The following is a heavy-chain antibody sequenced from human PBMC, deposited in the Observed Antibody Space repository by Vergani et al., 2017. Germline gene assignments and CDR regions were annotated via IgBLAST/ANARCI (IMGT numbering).Heavy chain of an antibody. Sequence: QVQLQESGPGLVKPSQTLSLTCTVSGGSISSGGYYWSWIRQHPGKGLEWIGYIYYSGSTNYNPSLKSRVTISVDTSKNQFSLKLSSVTAADTAVYYCARAISLREIQLWLPYWYFDLWGRGTLVTVSS. CDR1: GGSISSGGYY. V-gene: IGHV4-31*03. D-gene: IGHD5-18*01. CDR2: IYYSGST. CDR3: ARAISLREIQLWLPYWYFDL. J-gene: IGHJ2*01.